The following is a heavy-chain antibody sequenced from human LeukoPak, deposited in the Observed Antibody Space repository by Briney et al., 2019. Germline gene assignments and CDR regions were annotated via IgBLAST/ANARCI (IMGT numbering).Heavy chain of an antibody. CDR1: GYPFTNYW. CDR2: IYPGYYYT. D-gene: IGHD4/OR15-4a*01. J-gene: IGHJ4*02. CDR3: ARHIGLTTRYFDY. Sequence: GESLQISCKASGYPFTNYWIAWVRQLPGKGLECMGVIYPGYYYTRYTPSFQAHATISADKSITTAYLQWSSLKASDTAIYYCARHIGLTTRYFDYWGQGTVVTVSS. V-gene: IGHV5-51*01.